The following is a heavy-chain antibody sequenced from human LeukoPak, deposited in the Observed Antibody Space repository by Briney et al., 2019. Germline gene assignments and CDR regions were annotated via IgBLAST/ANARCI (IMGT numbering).Heavy chain of an antibody. J-gene: IGHJ4*02. CDR1: GFTFSSYA. V-gene: IGHV3-23*01. CDR3: AKDQRGDILTGSPFDY. Sequence: PGGSLRLSCAASGFTFSSYAMTWVRQAPGTGLEWVSGISGSGHTTYYADSVKGRFTISRDNSKNTLYLQMNSLRAEDTAVYFCAKDQRGDILTGSPFDYWGQGTLVTVSS. D-gene: IGHD3-9*01. CDR2: ISGSGHTT.